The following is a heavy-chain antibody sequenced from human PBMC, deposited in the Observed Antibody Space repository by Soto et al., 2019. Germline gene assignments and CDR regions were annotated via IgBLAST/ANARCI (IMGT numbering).Heavy chain of an antibody. Sequence: GGSLRLSCAASGFTFSSYWMSWVRQAPGKGLEWVANIKQDGSEKYYVDSVKGRFTISRDNAKNSLYLQMNSLRAEDTAVYYCARATVAGLYYYYYGMDVWGQGTTVTV. CDR1: GFTFSSYW. V-gene: IGHV3-7*04. J-gene: IGHJ6*02. CDR2: IKQDGSEK. CDR3: ARATVAGLYYYYYGMDV. D-gene: IGHD6-19*01.